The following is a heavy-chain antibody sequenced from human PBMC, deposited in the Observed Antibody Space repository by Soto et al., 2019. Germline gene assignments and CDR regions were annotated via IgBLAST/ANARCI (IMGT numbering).Heavy chain of an antibody. CDR2: IYYSGST. CDR1: GGSISSYY. D-gene: IGHD3-9*01. Sequence: QVQLQESGPGLVKPSETLSLTCTVSGGSISSYYWSWIRQPPGKGLEWIGYIYYSGSTNYNPSLKSRVTISVDTSKNQFSLKLSSVTAADTAVYYCARQVEADEELTGYPYFDYWGQGTLVNVSS. CDR3: ARQVEADEELTGYPYFDY. J-gene: IGHJ4*02. V-gene: IGHV4-59*08.